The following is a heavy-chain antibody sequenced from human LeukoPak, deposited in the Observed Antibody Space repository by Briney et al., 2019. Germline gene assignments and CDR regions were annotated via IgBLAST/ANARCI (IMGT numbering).Heavy chain of an antibody. Sequence: SETLSLTCTVSGGSISSSSYYWGWIRQPPGTGLEWIGSIYYSGSTYYNPSLKSRVTISVDTSKNQFSLKLSSVTAADTAVYYCARSPDSSGYLPPFDYWGQGTLVTVSS. CDR2: IYYSGST. J-gene: IGHJ4*02. V-gene: IGHV4-39*01. D-gene: IGHD3-22*01. CDR3: ARSPDSSGYLPPFDY. CDR1: GGSISSSSYY.